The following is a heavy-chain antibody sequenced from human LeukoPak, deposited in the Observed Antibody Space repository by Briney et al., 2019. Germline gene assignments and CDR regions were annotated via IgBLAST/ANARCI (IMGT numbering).Heavy chain of an antibody. D-gene: IGHD3-10*01. V-gene: IGHV4-59*01. J-gene: IGHJ5*02. CDR2: IYYGGST. Sequence: SETLSLTCTVSGGSISSYYWSWIRQPPGKGLEWIGYIYYGGSTNYNPSLKSRVTISVDTSKNQFSLKLSSVTAADTAVYYCARANGSGSYSTRWFDPWGQGTLVTVSS. CDR1: GGSISSYY. CDR3: ARANGSGSYSTRWFDP.